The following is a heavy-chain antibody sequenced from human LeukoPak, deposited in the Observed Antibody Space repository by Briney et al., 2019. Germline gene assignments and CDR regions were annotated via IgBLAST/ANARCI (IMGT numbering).Heavy chain of an antibody. CDR1: GGSISSSSYY. V-gene: IGHV4-39*07. D-gene: IGHD1-26*01. CDR2: IYYSGST. J-gene: IGHJ3*02. Sequence: SETLSLTCTVSGGSISSSSYYWGWIRQPPGKGLEWIGSIYYSGSTYYNPSLKSRVTISVDTSKNQFSLKLSSVTAADTAVYYCAREGRRGGSYSGDAFDIWGQGTMVTVSS. CDR3: AREGRRGGSYSGDAFDI.